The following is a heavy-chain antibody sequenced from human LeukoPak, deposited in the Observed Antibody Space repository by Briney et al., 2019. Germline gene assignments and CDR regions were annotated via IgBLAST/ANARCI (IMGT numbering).Heavy chain of an antibody. D-gene: IGHD1-26*01. CDR3: AKDRTVGASYWYFDL. CDR1: GFTFSTYA. CDR2: ISGSGAGT. J-gene: IGHJ2*01. Sequence: GGSLRLSCAASGFTFSTYAMSWVRQAPGKGLEWVSTISGSGAGTYYADSVKGRFTISRDSSKNTLFLHMNTLRAEDTAIYYCAKDRTVGASYWYFDLWGRGTLVTVSS. V-gene: IGHV3-23*01.